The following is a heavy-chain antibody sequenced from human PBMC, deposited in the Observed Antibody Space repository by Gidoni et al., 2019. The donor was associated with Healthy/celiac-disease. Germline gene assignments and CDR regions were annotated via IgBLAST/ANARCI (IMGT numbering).Heavy chain of an antibody. CDR1: VFTFSNAW. V-gene: IGHV3-15*07. J-gene: IGHJ6*02. Sequence: EVQLVESGGGLVKPGGSLRLSCAASVFTFSNAWLNCVRQAPGKGLEWVGRIKSKTDGGTTDYAAPVKGRFTISRDDSKNTLYLQMNSLKTEDTAVYYCTTVYGGEWLLPLIFLYGMDVWGQGTTVTVSS. CDR2: IKSKTDGGTT. D-gene: IGHD3-22*01. CDR3: TTVYGGEWLLPLIFLYGMDV.